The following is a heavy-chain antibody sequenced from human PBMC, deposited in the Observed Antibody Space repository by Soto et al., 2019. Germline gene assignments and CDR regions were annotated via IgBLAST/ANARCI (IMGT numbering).Heavy chain of an antibody. D-gene: IGHD3-10*01. CDR3: AGDPLYYYGSGSYYYYYYYGMDV. CDR1: GFTFSSYE. Sequence: GGSLRLSCAASGFTFSSYEMNWVRQAPGKGLEWVSYISSSGSTIYYADSVKGRFTISRDNAKNSLYLQMNSLRAEDTAVYYCAGDPLYYYGSGSYYYYYYYGMDVWGQGTTVTVSS. V-gene: IGHV3-48*03. J-gene: IGHJ6*02. CDR2: ISSSGSTI.